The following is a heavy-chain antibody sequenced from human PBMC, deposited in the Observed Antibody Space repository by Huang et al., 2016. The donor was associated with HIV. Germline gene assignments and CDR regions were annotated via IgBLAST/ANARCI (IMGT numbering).Heavy chain of an antibody. CDR1: GFTFSDYY. J-gene: IGHJ6*03. CDR2: IGGCGSPI. V-gene: IGHV3-11*04. Sequence: QVQLVESGGGLVKTGGSLRLSCEASGFTFSDYYMSWIRQAPGKGLELVSSIGGCGSPIYYADSVKGRFTISRDNAENSLYLQISSLRVEDTAVYYCARESYDFWNGYFSEFYYYYYMDVWGKGTTVTVAS. CDR3: ARESYDFWNGYFSEFYYYYYMDV. D-gene: IGHD3-3*01.